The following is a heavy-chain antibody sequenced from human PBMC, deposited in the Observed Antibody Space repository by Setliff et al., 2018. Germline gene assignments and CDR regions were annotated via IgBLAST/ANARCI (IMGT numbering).Heavy chain of an antibody. J-gene: IGHJ6*03. Sequence: PGGSLRLSCAASGFNFNNYNMNWVRQAPGKGLEWISYISSSNSGMYYADSVKGRFTISRDSAKNSVYLQMNSLRAEDTAVYYCARSGGIGNYNWDVWGKGTTVTVSS. CDR3: ARSGGIGNYNWDV. CDR2: ISSSNSGM. CDR1: GFNFNNYN. V-gene: IGHV3-48*01. D-gene: IGHD3-16*01.